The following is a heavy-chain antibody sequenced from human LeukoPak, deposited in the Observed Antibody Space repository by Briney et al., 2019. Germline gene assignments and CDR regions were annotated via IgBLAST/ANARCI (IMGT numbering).Heavy chain of an antibody. D-gene: IGHD5-24*01. Sequence: ASVKVSCKASGYTFTSYGISWVRQAPGQGLEWMGWISAYNGNTNYAQKLQGRVTMTTDTSTSTAYMELRSLRSDDTAVYYCAREMATPRGVNLDAFDIWGQGTMVTVSS. V-gene: IGHV1-18*01. CDR2: ISAYNGNT. CDR3: AREMATPRGVNLDAFDI. J-gene: IGHJ3*02. CDR1: GYTFTSYG.